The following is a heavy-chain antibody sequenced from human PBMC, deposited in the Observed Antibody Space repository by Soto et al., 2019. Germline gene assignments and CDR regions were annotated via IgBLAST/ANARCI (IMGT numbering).Heavy chain of an antibody. V-gene: IGHV1-58*01. D-gene: IGHD1-1*01. Sequence: GASVKVSCKTSGFTFRSSAVQWVRQARGQRLEWIGWLVVGTGNTNYAQKFQQRVTISSDRSTSTAYMELSSLRSEDTAVYYCARGERYYYYGMDVWGQGTTVTVSS. J-gene: IGHJ6*02. CDR1: GFTFRSSA. CDR3: ARGERYYYYGMDV. CDR2: LVVGTGNT.